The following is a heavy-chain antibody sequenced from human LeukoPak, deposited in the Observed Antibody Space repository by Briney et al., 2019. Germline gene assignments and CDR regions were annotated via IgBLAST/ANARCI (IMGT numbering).Heavy chain of an antibody. V-gene: IGHV4-30-4*08. Sequence: SETLSLTCTVSGGSISSGDYYWSWIRQPPGKGLEWIGYIYYSGSTYYNPSLKSRVTISVDTSKNQFSLKLSSVTAADTAVYYCARDWNSGGNSDAFNIWGQGTMVTVSS. J-gene: IGHJ3*02. CDR2: IYYSGST. CDR3: ARDWNSGGNSDAFNI. D-gene: IGHD4-23*01. CDR1: GGSISSGDYY.